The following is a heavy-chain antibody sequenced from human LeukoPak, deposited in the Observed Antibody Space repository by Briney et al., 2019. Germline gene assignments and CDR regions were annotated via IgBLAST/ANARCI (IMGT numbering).Heavy chain of an antibody. CDR1: GFTFSNHG. J-gene: IGHJ5*02. CDR3: ARQDSSGYYHNWFDP. V-gene: IGHV3-74*01. Sequence: GGSLRLSCAASGFTFSNHGMNWVRQAPGKGLVWVSRINSDGSSTSYADSVKGRFTISRDNAKNTLYLQMNSLRAEDTAVYYCARQDSSGYYHNWFDPWGQGTLVTVSS. D-gene: IGHD3-22*01. CDR2: INSDGSST.